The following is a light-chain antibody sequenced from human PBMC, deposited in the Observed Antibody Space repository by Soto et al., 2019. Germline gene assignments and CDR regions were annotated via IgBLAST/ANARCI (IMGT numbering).Light chain of an antibody. CDR2: AAS. V-gene: IGKV1-27*01. J-gene: IGKJ1*01. CDR3: QTYNSSTRT. CDR1: QDISNY. Sequence: DIQMTQSPSSLSASVGDRVTITCRASQDISNYLAGYQQKPGKVPKLLIYAASTLQSGVPSRFSGSGSGTDFTLTISSLQPEDVATDYCQTYNSSTRTLGQGTKV.